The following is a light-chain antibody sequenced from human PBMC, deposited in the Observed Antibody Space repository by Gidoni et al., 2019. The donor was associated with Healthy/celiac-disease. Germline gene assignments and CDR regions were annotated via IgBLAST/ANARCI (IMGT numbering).Light chain of an antibody. J-gene: IGKJ4*01. CDR3: MQALQTPPP. CDR1: QSLLHSNGYNY. CDR2: LGS. Sequence: DIVMTQSPLSLPVTPGEPASISCRSSQSLLHSNGYNYLDWYLQKPGQSPQLLIYLGSNRASGVPDRFSGSGSGTDFTLKISRVEAEDVGVYYCMQALQTPPPFGGXTKVEIK. V-gene: IGKV2-28*01.